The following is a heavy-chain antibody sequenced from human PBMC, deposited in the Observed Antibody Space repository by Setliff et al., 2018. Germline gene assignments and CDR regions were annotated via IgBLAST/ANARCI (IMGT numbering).Heavy chain of an antibody. J-gene: IGHJ4*02. CDR2: ILYDGSNK. Sequence: PGGSLRLSCAASGFTFSSYGMHWVRQAPGKGLEWVAFILYDGSNKYYAAPVKGRFTISRDDSKNTLYLQMNNLKTEDTGVYYCTTEFQLLEWLSNLFDHWGQGTLVTVSS. CDR3: TTEFQLLEWLSNLFDH. D-gene: IGHD3-3*01. V-gene: IGHV3-30*02. CDR1: GFTFSSYG.